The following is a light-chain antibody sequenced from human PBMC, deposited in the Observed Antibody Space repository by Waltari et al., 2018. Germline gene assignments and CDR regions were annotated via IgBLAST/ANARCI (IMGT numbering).Light chain of an antibody. CDR3: CSYTKTKTVV. J-gene: IGLJ2*01. Sequence: QSALTQPASVSGSPGQSITISCTGTPDAVYDYNLLSWYHLPPGRAPKVILFDVSNRPSGVSRRFSGSKSRSTASLTISGLQAEDEADYYCCSYTKTKTVVFGGGTKVTVL. CDR1: PDAVYDYNL. CDR2: DVS. V-gene: IGLV2-14*03.